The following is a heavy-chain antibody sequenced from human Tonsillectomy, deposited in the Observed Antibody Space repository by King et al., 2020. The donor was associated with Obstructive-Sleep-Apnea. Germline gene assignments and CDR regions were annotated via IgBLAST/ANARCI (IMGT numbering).Heavy chain of an antibody. CDR1: GFTFSDAW. CDR2: IKSKTDGGTT. V-gene: IGHV3-15*01. CDR3: TTEPWFDC. J-gene: IGHJ4*02. Sequence: VQLVESGGGLVKPGESLRLSCAASGFTFSDAWMSWVRQAPGKGLEWVGRIKSKTDGGTTDYAAPVKGRFTISRDDSKNTLYLQLIGLKTEDTALYYCTTEPWFDCWGPGTLVTVSS.